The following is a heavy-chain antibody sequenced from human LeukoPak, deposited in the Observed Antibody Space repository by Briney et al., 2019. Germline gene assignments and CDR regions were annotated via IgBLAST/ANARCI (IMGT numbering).Heavy chain of an antibody. CDR1: GFTFSSYA. CDR3: AKLSGATTS. D-gene: IGHD1-26*01. CDR2: ISGSGGST. J-gene: IGHJ5*02. Sequence: GGSLRLSCAASGFTFSSYAMSWVRQAPGKGLEWVSGISGSGGSTYYADSVKGRFTISRDNSKNTLYLQMNSLRAEDTAAFYCAKLSGATTSWGQGTLVTVSS. V-gene: IGHV3-23*01.